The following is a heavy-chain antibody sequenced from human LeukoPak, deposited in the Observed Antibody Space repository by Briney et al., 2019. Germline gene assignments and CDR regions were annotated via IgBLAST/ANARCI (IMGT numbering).Heavy chain of an antibody. CDR3: AKEVRDSYSDY. D-gene: IGHD3-10*01. Sequence: GGSLRLSRAASGFTFTSSGMHWVRQAPGKGLEWVAVISYDGSNRYYADSVKGRFTISRDNSKNTLYLQMNSLRSNDTAVYYCAKEVRDSYSDYWGQGTLVTVSS. CDR1: GFTFTSSG. J-gene: IGHJ4*02. CDR2: ISYDGSNR. V-gene: IGHV3-30*02.